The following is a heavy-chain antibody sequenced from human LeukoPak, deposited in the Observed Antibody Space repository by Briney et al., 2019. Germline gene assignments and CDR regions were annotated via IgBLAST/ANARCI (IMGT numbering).Heavy chain of an antibody. CDR3: AREGEYSSSGYFDY. D-gene: IGHD6-6*01. J-gene: IGHJ4*02. CDR1: GYTFTGYY. Sequence: ASVTVSCKASGYTFTGYYMHWVRQAPGQGLEWMGWINPNSGGTNYAQKFQGRVTMTRDTSISTAYMELSRLRSDDTAVYYCAREGEYSSSGYFDYWGQGTLVTVSS. V-gene: IGHV1-2*02. CDR2: INPNSGGT.